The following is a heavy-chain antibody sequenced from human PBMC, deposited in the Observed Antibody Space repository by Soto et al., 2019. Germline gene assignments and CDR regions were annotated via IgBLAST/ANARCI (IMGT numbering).Heavy chain of an antibody. V-gene: IGHV4-31*03. D-gene: IGHD3-22*01. J-gene: IGHJ4*02. Sequence: SETLSLTCTVSGGSISSGGYYWSWIRQHPGKGLEWIGYIYYSGSTYYNQSLKNRVTISVDTSKNQFSLKLRSVTAADTAVYYCARVADDTIDYWGQGTLVTVSS. CDR3: ARVADDTIDY. CDR1: GGSISSGGYY. CDR2: IYYSGST.